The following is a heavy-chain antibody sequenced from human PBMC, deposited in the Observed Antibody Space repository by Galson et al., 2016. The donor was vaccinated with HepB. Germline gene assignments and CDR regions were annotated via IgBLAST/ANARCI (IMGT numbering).Heavy chain of an antibody. CDR2: ISRGGYST. V-gene: IGHV3-23*01. CDR1: GFTFRNYG. Sequence: SLRLSCAASGFTFRNYGMTWVRQAPGKGLEFVSSISRGGYSTDYADSAKGRFTISRDNSKNTLSLQMNSLTADDTAIDYCVQGSTAPAAWGKGTMVTVSS. D-gene: IGHD2-2*01. CDR3: VQGSTAPAA. J-gene: IGHJ6*04.